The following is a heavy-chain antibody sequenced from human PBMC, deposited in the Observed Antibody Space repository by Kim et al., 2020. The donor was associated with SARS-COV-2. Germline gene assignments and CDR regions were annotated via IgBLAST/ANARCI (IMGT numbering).Heavy chain of an antibody. V-gene: IGHV1-69*13. CDR2: IIPIFGTA. Sequence: SVKVSCKASGGTFSSYAISWVRQAPGQGLEWMGGIIPIFGTANYAQKFQGRVTITADESTSTAYMELSSLRSEDTAVYYCARETGYYDSSGYYSEGFDYWGQGTLVTVSS. CDR3: ARETGYYDSSGYYSEGFDY. CDR1: GGTFSSYA. J-gene: IGHJ4*02. D-gene: IGHD3-22*01.